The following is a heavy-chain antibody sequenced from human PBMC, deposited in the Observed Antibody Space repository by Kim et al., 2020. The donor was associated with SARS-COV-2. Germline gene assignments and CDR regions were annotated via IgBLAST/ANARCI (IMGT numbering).Heavy chain of an antibody. CDR2: IYTSGST. Sequence: SETLSLTCTVSGGSISSGSYYWSWIRQPAGKGLEWIGRIYTSGSTNYNPSLKSRVTISVDTSKNQFSLKLSSVTAADTAVYYCARGSFVGAENYGMDVWGQGTTVTVSS. D-gene: IGHD1-26*01. CDR3: ARGSFVGAENYGMDV. J-gene: IGHJ6*02. V-gene: IGHV4-61*02. CDR1: GGSISSGSYY.